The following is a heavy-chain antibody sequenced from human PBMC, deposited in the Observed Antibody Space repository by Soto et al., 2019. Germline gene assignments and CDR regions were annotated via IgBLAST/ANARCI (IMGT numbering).Heavy chain of an antibody. Sequence: QLQLQESGPGLVKPSETLSLTCTVSGGSISSSSYYWGWIRQPPGKGLEWIGSIYYSGSTYYNPSLKSGVTISVDTSKNQFSLKLSSVTAADTAVYYCARQGWDYYDKEGDFDYWGQGTLVTVSS. D-gene: IGHD3-22*01. V-gene: IGHV4-39*01. CDR1: GGSISSSSYY. J-gene: IGHJ4*02. CDR2: IYYSGST. CDR3: ARQGWDYYDKEGDFDY.